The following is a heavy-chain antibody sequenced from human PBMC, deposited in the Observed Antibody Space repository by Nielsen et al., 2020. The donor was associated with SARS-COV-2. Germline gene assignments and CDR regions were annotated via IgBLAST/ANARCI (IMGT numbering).Heavy chain of an antibody. V-gene: IGHV4-39*07. J-gene: IGHJ4*02. CDR3: ASQGGDGYTDDFDY. Sequence: SETLSLTCTVSGGSISSSSYYWGWIRQPPGKGLEWIGSIYYSGSTYYNPSLKSRVTISVDTSKNQFSLKLSSVTAADTAVYYCASQGGDGYTDDFDYWGQGTLVTVSS. CDR1: GGSISSSSYY. CDR2: IYYSGST. D-gene: IGHD5-24*01.